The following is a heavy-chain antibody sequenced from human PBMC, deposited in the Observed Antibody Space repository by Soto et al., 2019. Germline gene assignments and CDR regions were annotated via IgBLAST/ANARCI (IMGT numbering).Heavy chain of an antibody. D-gene: IGHD6-19*01. Sequence: GGSLRISFAASGFTFSNYWFHWVRQAPGKGLMWVSRINSDGTTINYADSVEGRFTISRDNAKNTLFLQMNSLRVEDTAVYYCARAGWYRFEYWGQGTLVTVSS. CDR3: ARAGWYRFEY. V-gene: IGHV3-74*01. CDR1: GFTFSNYW. J-gene: IGHJ4*02. CDR2: INSDGTTI.